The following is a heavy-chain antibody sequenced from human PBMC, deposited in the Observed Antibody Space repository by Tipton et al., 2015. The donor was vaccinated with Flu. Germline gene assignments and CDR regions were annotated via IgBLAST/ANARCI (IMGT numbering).Heavy chain of an antibody. V-gene: IGHV3-21*01. CDR2: LTSSSSSI. D-gene: IGHD6-13*01. CDR1: GFPFSTYT. Sequence: QLVQSGGGLVKPGGSLRLSCAASGFPFSTYTMSWVRQAPGQGLEWVSSLTSSSSSIYYADSVKGRFTISRDNAKNSLYLQMNSLRAEDTAVYYCAKTGGGSWGIEDVWGQGTPVTVSS. J-gene: IGHJ6*02. CDR3: AKTGGGSWGIEDV.